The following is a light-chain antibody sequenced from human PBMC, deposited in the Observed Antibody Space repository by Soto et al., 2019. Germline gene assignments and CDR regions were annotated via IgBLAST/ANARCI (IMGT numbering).Light chain of an antibody. V-gene: IGKV1-8*01. CDR2: AAS. Sequence: AIRMTQSPSSFSASTGDRVTITCRASQGISSYLAWYQQKPGKAPKLLIYAASTLQSGVPSRLSGSGSGTDFTLTISCLQSADFATYYCQQYYSYAETFRQETKVDIX. CDR1: QGISSY. J-gene: IGKJ1*01. CDR3: QQYYSYAET.